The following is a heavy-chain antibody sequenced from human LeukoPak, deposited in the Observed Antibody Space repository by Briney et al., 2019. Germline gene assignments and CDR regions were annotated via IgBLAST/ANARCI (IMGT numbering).Heavy chain of an antibody. V-gene: IGHV4-4*07. CDR1: GGSISSYY. CDR3: ARDLGSGWYWEDYYYYYMDV. J-gene: IGHJ6*03. D-gene: IGHD6-19*01. Sequence: PSETLSLTCTVSGGSISSYYWSWIRQPAGKGLEWIGHIYTSGSTNYNPSLKSRVTMSVDTSKNQFSLKLSSVTAADTAVYYCARDLGSGWYWEDYYYYYMDVWGKGTTVTVSS. CDR2: IYTSGST.